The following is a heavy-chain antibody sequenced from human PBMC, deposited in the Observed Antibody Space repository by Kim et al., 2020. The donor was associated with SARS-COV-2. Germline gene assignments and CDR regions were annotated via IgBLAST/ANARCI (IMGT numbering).Heavy chain of an antibody. CDR3: TTDRGATTRWFDP. J-gene: IGHJ5*02. D-gene: IGHD4-17*01. Sequence: YAAPVKGRFTISRDDSKNTLYLQMNSLKTEDTAVYYCTTDRGATTRWFDPWGQGTLVTVSS. V-gene: IGHV3-15*01.